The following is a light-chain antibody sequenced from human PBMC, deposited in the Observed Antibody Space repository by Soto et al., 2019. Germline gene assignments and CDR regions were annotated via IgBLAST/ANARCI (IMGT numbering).Light chain of an antibody. J-gene: IGKJ3*01. V-gene: IGKV3-20*01. CDR2: RAS. Sequence: EIVLTQSPGTLSLSPGERATLSCRASQSVSSSYLAWYQQKPGQAPRLLIYRASRRATDIPDRFSGSRSGTEVSLTISRREPEDFAVYYCQQYGSSPRFTFGPGTKVDIK. CDR3: QQYGSSPRFT. CDR1: QSVSSSY.